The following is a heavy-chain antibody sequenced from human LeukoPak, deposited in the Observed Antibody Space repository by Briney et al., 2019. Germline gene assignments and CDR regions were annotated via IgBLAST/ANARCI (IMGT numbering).Heavy chain of an antibody. Sequence: GASVNVSCTASGGTFSSYAISWVRQTPGQGLEWMGGIIPIFGTANYAQKFQGRVTITADESTSTAYMELSSLRSEDTAVYYCAIIEGRAVTTVVYWGQGTLVTVSS. CDR3: AIIEGRAVTTVVY. J-gene: IGHJ4*02. D-gene: IGHD4-11*01. CDR1: GGTFSSYA. CDR2: IIPIFGTA. V-gene: IGHV1-69*13.